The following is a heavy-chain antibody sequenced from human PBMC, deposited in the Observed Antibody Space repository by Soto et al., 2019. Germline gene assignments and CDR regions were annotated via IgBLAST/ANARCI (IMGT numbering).Heavy chain of an antibody. CDR1: GGSISSGGYY. CDR2: IYYSGST. Sequence: PSETLSLTCTVSGGSISSGGYYWSWIRQHPGKGLEWIGYIYYSGSTYYNPSLKSRVTISVDTSKNQFSLKLSSVTAADTAVYYCARDGAEYFDRYGMDVWGQGTTVTVSS. V-gene: IGHV4-31*03. CDR3: ARDGAEYFDRYGMDV. J-gene: IGHJ6*02. D-gene: IGHD3-9*01.